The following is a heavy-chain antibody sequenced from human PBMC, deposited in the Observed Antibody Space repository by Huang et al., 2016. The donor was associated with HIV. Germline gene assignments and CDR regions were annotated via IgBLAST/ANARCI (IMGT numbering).Heavy chain of an antibody. CDR2: FAPENGET. Sequence: QVQLVQSGAEVKKPGASVKVSCKVSGYTLTELSIHWVRQAPGKGIEWMGGFAPENGETTYAQNFQGRVTMTEDTSTDTAYMELHSLRPEDTAVYYCAAGYDTYYDIWGQGTMVIASS. V-gene: IGHV1-24*01. CDR1: GYTLTELS. CDR3: AAGYDTYYDI. J-gene: IGHJ3*02. D-gene: IGHD2-21*01.